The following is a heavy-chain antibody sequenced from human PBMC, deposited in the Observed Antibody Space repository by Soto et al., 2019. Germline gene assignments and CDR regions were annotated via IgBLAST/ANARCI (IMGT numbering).Heavy chain of an antibody. CDR1: GFSFSDYY. V-gene: IGHV3-11*05. D-gene: IGHD3-10*01. J-gene: IGHJ5*02. CDR2: ISTSSSYT. Sequence: GGSLGLSCAASGFSFSDYYMSWIRQAPGKGLEWVSYISTSSSYTNYADSVMGRFTISRDNAKNSLYLQMNSLRAEDTAVYFFAGGPGTGSLWFEPWGQGTMVTVAS. CDR3: AGGPGTGSLWFEP.